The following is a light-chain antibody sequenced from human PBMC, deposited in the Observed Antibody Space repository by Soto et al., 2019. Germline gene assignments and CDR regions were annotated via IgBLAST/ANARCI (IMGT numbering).Light chain of an antibody. CDR3: GTWDSSLSAFV. J-gene: IGLJ1*01. V-gene: IGLV1-51*01. Sequence: QSVLTQPPSVSAAPGQKVTISCSGSTSNVGNNYVSWYQQLPGTAPKLLIFENNKRPSGIPDRFSCSKSGTSATLGITGLQTGDAADYYCGTWDSSLSAFVFGAGTKLTVL. CDR2: ENN. CDR1: TSNVGNNY.